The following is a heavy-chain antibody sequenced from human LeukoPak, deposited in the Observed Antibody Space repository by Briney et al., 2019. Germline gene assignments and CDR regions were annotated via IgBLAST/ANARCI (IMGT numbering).Heavy chain of an antibody. D-gene: IGHD5-24*01. CDR1: GYTFTGYY. J-gene: IGHJ4*02. CDR2: INPNSGGT. V-gene: IGHV1-2*02. CDR3: AREDGYNSPYYFDY. Sequence: ASVKVSCKASGYTFTGYYMHWVRQAPGQGREWMGWINPNSGGTNYAQKFQGRVTMTRDTSISTAYMELSRLRSDDTAVYYCAREDGYNSPYYFDYWGQGTLVTVSS.